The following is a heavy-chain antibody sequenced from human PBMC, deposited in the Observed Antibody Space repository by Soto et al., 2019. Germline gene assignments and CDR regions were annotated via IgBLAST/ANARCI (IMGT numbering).Heavy chain of an antibody. CDR1: GGSISIGAYY. Sequence: PSETLSLTCTISGGSISIGAYYWSWIRQHPGKGLEWIGYIYYSGSTYYNPSLKSRVTISVDTSKNQLSLKLSSVTAADTAVYYCARDVRSGYFFDYWGQGTMVTVSS. V-gene: IGHV4-31*03. CDR3: ARDVRSGYFFDY. J-gene: IGHJ4*02. D-gene: IGHD3-22*01. CDR2: IYYSGST.